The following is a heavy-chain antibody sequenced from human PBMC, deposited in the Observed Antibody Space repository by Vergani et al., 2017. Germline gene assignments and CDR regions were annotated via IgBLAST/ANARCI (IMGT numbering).Heavy chain of an antibody. J-gene: IGHJ6*03. CDR1: GGSFSGYY. CDR2: INHSGST. D-gene: IGHD2-15*01. Sequence: QVQLQQWGAGLLKTSETLSLTCAVYGGSFSGYYWSWIRQPPGKGLEWIGEINHSGSTNYNPSLKSRVTISVDTSKNQFSLKLSSVTVADTAVYYCARGPSVVQGHYIYYYSYFMDVWGKGTTVTVSS. CDR3: ARGPSVVQGHYIYYYSYFMDV. V-gene: IGHV4-34*01.